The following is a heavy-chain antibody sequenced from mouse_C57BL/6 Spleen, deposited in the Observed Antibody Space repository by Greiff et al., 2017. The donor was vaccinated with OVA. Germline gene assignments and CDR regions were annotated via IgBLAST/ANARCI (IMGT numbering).Heavy chain of an antibody. V-gene: IGHV2-2*01. J-gene: IGHJ1*03. CDR2: IWSGGST. CDR3: DRNPVTGTRGYFDV. D-gene: IGHD4-1*01. Sequence: QVQLQQSGPGLVQPSQSLSITCTVSGFSLTSYGVPWVRQSPGKGLEWLGVIWSGGSTDYNAAFLSRLSISKNNSKSQVFFQMNRLQADDTAIDYCDRNPVTGTRGYFDVWGTGTTVTVSS. CDR1: GFSLTSYG.